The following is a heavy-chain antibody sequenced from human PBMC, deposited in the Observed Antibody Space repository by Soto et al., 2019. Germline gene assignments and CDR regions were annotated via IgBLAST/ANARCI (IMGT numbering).Heavy chain of an antibody. J-gene: IGHJ4*02. D-gene: IGHD6-19*01. V-gene: IGHV1-8*01. CDR1: GYTFTSYD. CDR2: MNPNSGNT. CDR3: PRERTVAGNDY. Sequence: QVQLVQSGAEVKKPGASVKISCKASGYTFTSYDINWVRQATGQGLEWMGWMNPNSGNTSYAKKFQGRVTMTRNTPLSTAYRELSSLRSEETAVYYWPRERTVAGNDYCGQGTLVTVAS.